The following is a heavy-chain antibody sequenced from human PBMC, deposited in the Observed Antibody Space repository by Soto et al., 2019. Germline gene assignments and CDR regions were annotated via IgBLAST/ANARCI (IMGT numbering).Heavy chain of an antibody. J-gene: IGHJ4*02. V-gene: IGHV3-66*01. CDR2: IFREGNI. CDR1: GFSVSDNY. Sequence: EMQLVESGGGLVQPGGSLRLSCAASGFSVSDNYMSWVRQAPGKGLEWVSIIFREGNIYYADSVKGRFTISRDNSKNTVNLQMNNLRIEETAVYSCARGDFDDWGQGTLVTVSS. CDR3: ARGDFDD.